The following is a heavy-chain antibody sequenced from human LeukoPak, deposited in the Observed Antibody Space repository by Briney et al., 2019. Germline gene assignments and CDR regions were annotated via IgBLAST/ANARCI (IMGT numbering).Heavy chain of an antibody. Sequence: PGGSLRLSCAASGFTFSDYYMSWIRQAPGKGLEWVSYISSSGSTIYYADSVKGRFTISRDNAKNSLYLQMNSLRAEDTAVYYCANHLACGSTSCPPFDYWGQRTLVTVSS. J-gene: IGHJ4*02. CDR3: ANHLACGSTSCPPFDY. V-gene: IGHV3-11*01. CDR1: GFTFSDYY. CDR2: ISSSGSTI. D-gene: IGHD2-2*01.